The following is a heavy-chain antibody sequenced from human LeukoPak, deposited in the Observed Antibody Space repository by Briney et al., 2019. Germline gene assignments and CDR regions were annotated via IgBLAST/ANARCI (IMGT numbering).Heavy chain of an antibody. CDR2: IYTSGST. CDR1: GGSISSYY. Sequence: PSETLSLTCTVSGGSISSYYWSWIRQPAGKGLEWIGRIYTSGSTNYNPSLKSRVTMSVDTSKNQFSLKLSSVTAADTAVYYCAREVVVAATWDYYYYGMDVWGQGTTVTVSS. D-gene: IGHD2-15*01. V-gene: IGHV4-4*07. J-gene: IGHJ6*02. CDR3: AREVVVAATWDYYYYGMDV.